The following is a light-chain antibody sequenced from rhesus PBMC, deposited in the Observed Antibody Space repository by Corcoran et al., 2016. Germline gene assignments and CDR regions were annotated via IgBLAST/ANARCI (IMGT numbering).Light chain of an antibody. CDR1: QSVSSY. CDR3: LQSSNWPLT. J-gene: IGKJ4*01. CDR2: GTS. Sequence: EIVMTQSPATLALSPGERATLSCRASQSVSSYLAWYQQKPGQAPRLLIYGTSSRATGIPDRFRGSGAGTEFTLTLSSLEPEDVGVYFCLQSSNWPLTFGGGTKVEIK. V-gene: IGKV3-24*04.